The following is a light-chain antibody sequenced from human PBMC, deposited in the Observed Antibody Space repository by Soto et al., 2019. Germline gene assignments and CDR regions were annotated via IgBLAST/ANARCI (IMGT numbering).Light chain of an antibody. CDR2: AAS. CDR1: QGISSF. Sequence: IQLTQTPSSLSASVGDRVTITCRASQGISSFLAWYQQKPGKAPKLLIYAASSLQSGVPSRFSGSGFGTEFTLTISSLQPGDFGNYYCQQYNSYSPWTFGQGTKVDIK. V-gene: IGKV1-9*01. J-gene: IGKJ1*01. CDR3: QQYNSYSPWT.